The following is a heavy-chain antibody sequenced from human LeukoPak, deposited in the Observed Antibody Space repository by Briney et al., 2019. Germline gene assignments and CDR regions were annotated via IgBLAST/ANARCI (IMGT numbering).Heavy chain of an antibody. Sequence: GGSLRLSCAASGFTFSSYEMNWVRQAPGKGLEWVSYISSSGSTIYYADSVKGRFTISRDNAKNSLYLQMNSLRAEDTAVYYCARDLGLVRSLDIWGQGTMVTVSS. V-gene: IGHV3-48*03. D-gene: IGHD3/OR15-3a*01. CDR1: GFTFSSYE. CDR3: ARDLGLVRSLDI. CDR2: ISSSGSTI. J-gene: IGHJ3*02.